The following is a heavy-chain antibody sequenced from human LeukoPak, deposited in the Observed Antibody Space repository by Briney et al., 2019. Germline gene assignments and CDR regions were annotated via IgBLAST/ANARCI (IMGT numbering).Heavy chain of an antibody. CDR3: ARGGLEPVDY. Sequence: GGSLRLSCAVSGFTFSNYWMHWVRQAPGMGLVWVSRINTDGRTTSYADSVKGRFTISRDNAKNILYLEVNSLRTDDTAVYYCARGGLEPVDYWGQGTLVTVSS. V-gene: IGHV3-74*01. CDR2: INTDGRTT. J-gene: IGHJ4*02. CDR1: GFTFSNYW. D-gene: IGHD5-24*01.